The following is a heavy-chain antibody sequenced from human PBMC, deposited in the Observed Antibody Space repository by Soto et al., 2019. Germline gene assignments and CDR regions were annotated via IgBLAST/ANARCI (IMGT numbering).Heavy chain of an antibody. CDR3: ARAGYSSSWYLGNWFDP. J-gene: IGHJ5*02. V-gene: IGHV4-34*01. CDR2: INHSGST. CDR1: GGSFSGYY. Sequence: PEETLSLTCAVYGGSFSGYYWSWIRQPPGKGLEWIGEINHSGSTNYNPSLKSRVTISVDTSKNQFSLKLSSVTAADTAVYYCARAGYSSSWYLGNWFDPWGQGTLVTVSS. D-gene: IGHD6-13*01.